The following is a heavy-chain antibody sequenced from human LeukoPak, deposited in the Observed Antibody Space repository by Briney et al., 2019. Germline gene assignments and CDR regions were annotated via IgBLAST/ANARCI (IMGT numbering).Heavy chain of an antibody. CDR3: ASEYSTTVTTWVYYYYYYYGMDV. D-gene: IGHD4-17*01. J-gene: IGHJ6*02. V-gene: IGHV3-74*01. CDR2: INSDGSST. CDR1: GFTFSSYW. Sequence: PGRSLRLSCAASGFTFSSYWMHWVRQAPGKGLVWVSRINSDGSSTSYADSVKGRFTISRDNAKNTLYLQMNSLRAEDTAVYYCASEYSTTVTTWVYYYYYYYGMDVWGQGTTVTVSS.